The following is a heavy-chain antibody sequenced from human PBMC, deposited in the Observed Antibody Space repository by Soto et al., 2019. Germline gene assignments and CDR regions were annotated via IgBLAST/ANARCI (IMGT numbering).Heavy chain of an antibody. CDR1: GYTFTSYD. Sequence: ASVKVSCKASGYTFTSYDINWVRQATGQGLEWMGWMNPNSGNTGYAQKFQGRVTMTRNTSISTAYMELSSLRSEDTAVYYCARVLSWESYYVFGGVYYNYYYYGLAVWGKGTTVTVSS. V-gene: IGHV1-8*01. CDR3: ARVLSWESYYVFGGVYYNYYYYGLAV. D-gene: IGHD3-3*01. CDR2: MNPNSGNT. J-gene: IGHJ6*04.